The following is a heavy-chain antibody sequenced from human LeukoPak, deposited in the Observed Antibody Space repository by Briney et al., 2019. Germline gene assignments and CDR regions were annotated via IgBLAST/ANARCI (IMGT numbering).Heavy chain of an antibody. V-gene: IGHV3-23*01. CDR2: ISGSGGST. CDR1: GFTFSSYA. J-gene: IGHJ4*02. D-gene: IGHD3-9*01. Sequence: GGSLRLSCAASGFTFSSYAMSWVRQAPGKGLEWVSAISGSGGSTYYADSVKGRFTISRDNSKNTLYLQMNSLRAEDTAVYHCAKVPLRYFDWLGNYFDYWGQGTLVTVSS. CDR3: AKVPLRYFDWLGNYFDY.